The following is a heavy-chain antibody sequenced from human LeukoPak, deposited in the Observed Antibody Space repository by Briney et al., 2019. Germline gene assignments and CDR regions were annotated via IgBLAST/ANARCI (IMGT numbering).Heavy chain of an antibody. D-gene: IGHD3-3*01. Sequence: GSVKVSYKASGYTFTSYGISWVRQAPGQGLEWMGWIGAYNGNTNYAQKLQGRVTMTTDTSTSTAYMELRSLRSDDTAVYYCARDYAYYDFWSGYPYFDYWGQGTLVTVSS. CDR3: ARDYAYYDFWSGYPYFDY. V-gene: IGHV1-18*01. CDR2: IGAYNGNT. J-gene: IGHJ4*02. CDR1: GYTFTSYG.